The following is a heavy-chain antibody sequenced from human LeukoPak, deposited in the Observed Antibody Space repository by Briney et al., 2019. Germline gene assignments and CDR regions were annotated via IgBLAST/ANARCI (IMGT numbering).Heavy chain of an antibody. D-gene: IGHD1-1*01. Sequence: PSETLSLTCAVSGGSISSGGYSWSWIRQPPGKGLEWIGYIYHSGSTYYSPSLKSRVTISVDRSKNQFSLKPSSVTAADTAVYYCARGTERASWFDPWGQGTLVTVSS. CDR1: GGSISSGGYS. V-gene: IGHV4-30-2*01. CDR2: IYHSGST. J-gene: IGHJ5*02. CDR3: ARGTERASWFDP.